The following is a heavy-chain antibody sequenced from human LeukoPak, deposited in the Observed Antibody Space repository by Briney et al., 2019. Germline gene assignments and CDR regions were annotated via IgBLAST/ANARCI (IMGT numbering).Heavy chain of an antibody. CDR1: GGSISSYY. J-gene: IGHJ4*02. CDR3: ARGHNWNDGQDY. V-gene: IGHV4-39*07. CDR2: IYYSGTT. Sequence: SETLSLTCTVSGGSISSYYWGWIRQPPGKGLEWIGNIYYSGTTYYNPSLKSRVTISADTSKNQFSLKLSSVTAADTAVYFCARGHNWNDGQDYWGQGILVIVSS. D-gene: IGHD1-20*01.